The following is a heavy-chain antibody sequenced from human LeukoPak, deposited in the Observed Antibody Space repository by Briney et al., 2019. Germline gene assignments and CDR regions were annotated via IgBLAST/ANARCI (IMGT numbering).Heavy chain of an antibody. CDR2: IIPIFGTA. V-gene: IGHV1-69*13. CDR1: GGTFSSYA. J-gene: IGHJ5*02. D-gene: IGHD2-15*01. Sequence: ASVKVSCKASGGTFSSYAISWVRQAPGQGLEWMGGIIPIFGTANYAQKFQGRVTTTADESTSTAYMELSSLRSEDTAVYYCAREDCSGGSCYSGNWFDPWGQGTLVTVSS. CDR3: AREDCSGGSCYSGNWFDP.